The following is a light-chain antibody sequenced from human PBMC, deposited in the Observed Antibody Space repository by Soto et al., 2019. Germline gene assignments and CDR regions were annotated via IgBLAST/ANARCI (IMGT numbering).Light chain of an antibody. CDR2: GAS. V-gene: IGKV3-15*01. CDR3: QQYDNWPIT. Sequence: EIVMTQSPATLSVSPGERVTLSCRASQSVSSNLAWYQQKVGQAPRLLIYGASTRATGLPARFSGSGSGTEFTLIISSLQSEDSAVYYCQQYDNWPITFGQGTRLEIK. CDR1: QSVSSN. J-gene: IGKJ5*01.